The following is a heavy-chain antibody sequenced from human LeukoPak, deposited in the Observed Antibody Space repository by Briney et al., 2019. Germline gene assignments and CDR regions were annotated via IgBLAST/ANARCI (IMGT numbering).Heavy chain of an antibody. D-gene: IGHD1-7*01. V-gene: IGHV3-23*01. CDR3: AKSSAGITWFDP. J-gene: IGHJ5*02. Sequence: GGSLRLSCAASGFTFSTYVMSWVRQAPGKGLEWVSGISGGGGITKYADSVKGRFTISRDNSKNTLYLQMDSLRSDDTAVYYCAKSSAGITWFDPWGQGTLVIVSS. CDR1: GFTFSTYV. CDR2: ISGGGGIT.